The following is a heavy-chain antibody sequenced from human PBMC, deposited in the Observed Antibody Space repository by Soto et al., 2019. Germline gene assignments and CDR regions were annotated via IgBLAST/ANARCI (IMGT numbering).Heavy chain of an antibody. CDR3: ARVAPPYYFDY. CDR1: GYTFTSYY. V-gene: IGHV1-46*01. CDR2: INPSGGST. J-gene: IGHJ4*02. Sequence: ASVKVSCKASGYTFTSYYMHWLRQAPGQGLEWMGIINPSGGSTSYAQKFQGRVTMTRDTSTSTVYMELSSLRSEDTAVYYCARVAPPYYFDYWGQGTLVTVSS.